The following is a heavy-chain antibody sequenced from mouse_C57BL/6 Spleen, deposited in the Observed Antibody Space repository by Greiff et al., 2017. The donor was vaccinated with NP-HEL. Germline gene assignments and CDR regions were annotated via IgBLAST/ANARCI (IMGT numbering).Heavy chain of an antibody. CDR1: GYTFTSYW. CDR3: ASQRDIYYYGSSYGYFDV. CDR2: IYPSDSET. D-gene: IGHD1-1*01. J-gene: IGHJ1*03. Sequence: QVQLQQPGAELVRPGSSVKLSCKASGYTFTSYWMDWVKQRPGQGLEWIGNIYPSDSETHYNQKFKDKATLTVDKSSSTAYMQLRSLTSEDSAVYYCASQRDIYYYGSSYGYFDVWGTGTTVTVSS. V-gene: IGHV1-61*01.